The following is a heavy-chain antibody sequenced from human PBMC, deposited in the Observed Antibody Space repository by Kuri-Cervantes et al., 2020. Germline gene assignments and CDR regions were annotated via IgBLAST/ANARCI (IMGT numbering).Heavy chain of an antibody. V-gene: IGHV5-51*01. CDR3: ARQGGGSYSLDY. D-gene: IGHD1-26*01. Sequence: KVSCKDSRYSFTSYWIGWVRQMPGKGLQWMGIIYPGYSDTKYSPSFQGQVTISADKSISTAYLQWSSLKASDTAMYYCARQGGGSYSLDYWGQGTLVTVSS. CDR1: RYSFTSYW. CDR2: IYPGYSDT. J-gene: IGHJ4*02.